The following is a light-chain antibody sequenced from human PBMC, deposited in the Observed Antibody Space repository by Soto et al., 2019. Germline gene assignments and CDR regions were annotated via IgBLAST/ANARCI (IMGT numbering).Light chain of an antibody. CDR1: SSDVGSYNL. CDR3: CSYAGSSPHYV. V-gene: IGLV2-23*02. Sequence: ALTQPASVSGSPGQSITISCTGTSSDVGSYNLVSWYQQHPGKAPKLMIYEVSKRPSGVSNRFSGSKSGNTASLTISGLQAEDEADYYCCSYAGSSPHYVFGTGTKVTAL. J-gene: IGLJ1*01. CDR2: EVS.